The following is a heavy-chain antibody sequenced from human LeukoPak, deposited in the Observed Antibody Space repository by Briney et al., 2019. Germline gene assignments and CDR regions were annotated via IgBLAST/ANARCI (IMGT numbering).Heavy chain of an antibody. CDR3: AKGIDIVVVVAANGY. CDR2: INYEGSDT. J-gene: IGHJ4*02. Sequence: GGSLRLSCVVSGLTFSDHWMHWVRQTPGKGLLWVSHINYEGSDTRYADSVKGRFTISRDNSKNTLYLQMNSLRAEDTAVYYCAKGIDIVVVVAANGYWGQGTLVTVSS. D-gene: IGHD2-15*01. CDR1: GLTFSDHW. V-gene: IGHV3-74*01.